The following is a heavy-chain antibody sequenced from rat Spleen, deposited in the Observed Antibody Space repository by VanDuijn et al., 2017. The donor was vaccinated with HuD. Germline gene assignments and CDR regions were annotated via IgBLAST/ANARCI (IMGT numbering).Heavy chain of an antibody. Sequence: EVQLVESGGGLVQPGRSLKLSCRASGFPFSNYGLAWVRQAPTKGLEWVASISPSGTGTYYRDSVKGRFTISRDNAKSTLYLQMDSLRSEDTATYYCTRGYVMDAWGQGASVTVSS. J-gene: IGHJ4*01. CDR2: ISPSGTGT. CDR1: GFPFSNYG. CDR3: TRGYVMDA. V-gene: IGHV5-29*01.